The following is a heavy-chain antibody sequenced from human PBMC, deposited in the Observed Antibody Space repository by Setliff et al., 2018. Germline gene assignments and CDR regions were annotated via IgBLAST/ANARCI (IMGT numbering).Heavy chain of an antibody. CDR2: IYYSGST. CDR1: GGSISGSSYY. V-gene: IGHV4-39*01. D-gene: IGHD5-12*01. Sequence: SETLSLTCTVSGGSISGSSYYWGWIRQPPGKGLEWIGSIYYSGSTYYNPSLKSRVTISVDTSKNQFSLKLSSVTAADTAVYYCARGYSGYDYLKPFDYWGQGTLVTVSS. J-gene: IGHJ4*02. CDR3: ARGYSGYDYLKPFDY.